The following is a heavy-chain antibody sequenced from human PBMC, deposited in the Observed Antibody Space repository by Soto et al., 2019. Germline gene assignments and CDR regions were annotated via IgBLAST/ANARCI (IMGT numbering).Heavy chain of an antibody. CDR3: AKDLNRYCSSTSCYTGGPIYYYGMDV. D-gene: IGHD2-2*02. CDR2: IRWNSGSI. Sequence: EVQLVESGGGLVQPGRSLRLSCAASGFTFDDYAMHWVRQAPGKGLEWVSGIRWNSGSIGYADSVKGRFTISRDNAKNSLYLQMNSLRAEDTALYYCAKDLNRYCSSTSCYTGGPIYYYGMDVWGQGTTVTVSS. J-gene: IGHJ6*02. CDR1: GFTFDDYA. V-gene: IGHV3-9*01.